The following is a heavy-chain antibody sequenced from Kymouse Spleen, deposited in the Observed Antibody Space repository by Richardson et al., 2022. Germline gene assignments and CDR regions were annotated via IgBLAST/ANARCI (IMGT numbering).Heavy chain of an antibody. D-gene: IGHD2-8*01. V-gene: IGHV4-34*01. CDR2: INHSGST. CDR1: GGSFSGYY. Sequence: QVQLQQWGAGLLKPSETLSLTCAVYGGSFSGYYWSWIRQPPGKGLEWIGEINHSGSTNYNPSLKSRVTISVDTSKNQFSLKLSSVTAADTAVYYCARVVWCMPSLLLLLRYGRLGPRDHGHRLL. J-gene: IGHJ6*02. CDR3: ARVVWCMPSLLLLLRYGR.